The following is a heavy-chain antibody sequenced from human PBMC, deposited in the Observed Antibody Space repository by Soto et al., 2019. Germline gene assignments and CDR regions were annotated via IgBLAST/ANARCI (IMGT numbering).Heavy chain of an antibody. Sequence: VQLVESGGGSVQPGRSLRLSCAASGFTFDDYAMHWVRRVPGKGLEWVSSISWNGNIIGYADSVKGRFTISRDNAKNSLYLQMNSLRPEDTALYYCAKGGPDAFRGGGRCYFESWGQGTLVTVSS. J-gene: IGHJ4*02. CDR3: AKGGPDAFRGGGRCYFES. D-gene: IGHD2-15*01. V-gene: IGHV3-9*01. CDR2: ISWNGNII. CDR1: GFTFDDYA.